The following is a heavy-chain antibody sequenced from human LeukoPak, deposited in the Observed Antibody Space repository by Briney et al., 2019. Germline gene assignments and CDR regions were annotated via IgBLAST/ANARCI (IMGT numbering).Heavy chain of an antibody. D-gene: IGHD3-10*01. Sequence: PGGSLRLSCAASGFTFSSYWTSWVRQAPGKGLEWVANIKQDGSEKYYVDSVKGRFTISRDNAKNSLYLQMNSLRAEDTAVYYCARLLWRGWGQGTLVTVSS. CDR1: GFTFSSYW. J-gene: IGHJ4*02. CDR2: IKQDGSEK. CDR3: ARLLWRG. V-gene: IGHV3-7*01.